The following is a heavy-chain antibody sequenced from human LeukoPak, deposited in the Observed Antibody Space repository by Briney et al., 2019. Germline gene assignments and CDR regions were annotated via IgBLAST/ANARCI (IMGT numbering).Heavy chain of an antibody. J-gene: IGHJ3*02. CDR3: ARGGSYLSAFDI. V-gene: IGHV3-30*03. Sequence: GRSLRLSCTASGFTFNSYGMHWVRQAPGKGLEWVAVISYDGSNKYYADSVKGRFTISRDNSKNTLYLQMNSLRAEDTAVYYCARGGSYLSAFDIWGQGTMVTVSS. D-gene: IGHD1-26*01. CDR1: GFTFNSYG. CDR2: ISYDGSNK.